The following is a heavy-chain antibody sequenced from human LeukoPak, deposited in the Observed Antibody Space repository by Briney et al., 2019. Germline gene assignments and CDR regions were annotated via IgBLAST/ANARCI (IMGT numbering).Heavy chain of an antibody. CDR2: ISGSGGST. CDR3: ASCGGSLLDPMFDY. J-gene: IGHJ4*02. Sequence: PGGSLRLSCAASGFTFSSYGMSWVRQAPGKGLEWVSAISGSGGSTYYADSVKGRFTISRDNSKNTLYLQMNSLRAEDTAVYYCASCGGSLLDPMFDYWGQGTLVTVSS. V-gene: IGHV3-23*01. D-gene: IGHD2-15*01. CDR1: GFTFSSYG.